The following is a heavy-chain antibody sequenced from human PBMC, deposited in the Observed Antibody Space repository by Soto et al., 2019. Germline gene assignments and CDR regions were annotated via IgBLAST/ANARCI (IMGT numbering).Heavy chain of an antibody. CDR1: GYTFSSYG. D-gene: IGHD4-17*01. CDR3: ARDNGNYFDD. V-gene: IGHV1-18*01. CDR2: ISGYSGST. Sequence: XSVKVSYTTSGYTFSSYGISLVRQAPGQGLEWMGWISGYSGSTNYVQKFQGRVTMTTDTSTSTAYMELRNLKSDDTAVYYCARDNGNYFDDWGLGTLVTVSS. J-gene: IGHJ4*02.